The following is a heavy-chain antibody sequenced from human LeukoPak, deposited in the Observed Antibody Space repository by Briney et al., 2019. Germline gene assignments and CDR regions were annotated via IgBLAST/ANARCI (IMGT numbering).Heavy chain of an antibody. CDR3: AKDRFCSNGVCFDWFDP. CDR1: GFAFDNHV. D-gene: IGHD2-8*01. CDR2: ISGSGGST. V-gene: IGHV3-23*01. J-gene: IGHJ5*02. Sequence: GGSLRLSCAASGFAFDNHVMSWVRQAPGKGLEWVSAISGSGGSTYYADSVKGRFTISRDNSKNTLYLQMNSLRAEDTAVYYCAKDRFCSNGVCFDWFDPWGQGTLVTVSS.